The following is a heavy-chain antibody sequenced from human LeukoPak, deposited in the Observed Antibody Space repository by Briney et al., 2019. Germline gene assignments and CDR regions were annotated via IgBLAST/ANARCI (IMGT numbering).Heavy chain of an antibody. CDR3: ARHLPTYYYDSSGYYPVAFDI. V-gene: IGHV4-59*08. Sequence: SETLSLTCTVSGGSISSYYWSWIRQPPGKGLEWIGYIYYSGSTNYNPSLKSRVTISVDTSKNQFSLKLSSVTPADTAVYYCARHLPTYYYDSSGYYPVAFDIWGQGTMVTVSS. D-gene: IGHD3-22*01. CDR1: GGSISSYY. J-gene: IGHJ3*02. CDR2: IYYSGST.